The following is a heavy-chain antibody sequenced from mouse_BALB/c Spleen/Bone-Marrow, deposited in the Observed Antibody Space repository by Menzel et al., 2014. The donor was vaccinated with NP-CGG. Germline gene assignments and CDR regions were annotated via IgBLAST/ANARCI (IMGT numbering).Heavy chain of an antibody. CDR2: IDPYNGGT. V-gene: IGHV1S135*01. CDR3: ARFDPNYYGSSYGYFDV. J-gene: IGHJ1*01. Sequence: VQLQQSGPELAKPGASVKVSCKASGYVFTSYNMYWVKQSHGKSLEWIGYIDPYNGGTSYNQKFKGKSTLTVDKSSSTAYMHLNSLTSEDSAVYYCARFDPNYYGSSYGYFDVWGAGTTVTVSS. D-gene: IGHD1-1*01. CDR1: GYVFTSYN.